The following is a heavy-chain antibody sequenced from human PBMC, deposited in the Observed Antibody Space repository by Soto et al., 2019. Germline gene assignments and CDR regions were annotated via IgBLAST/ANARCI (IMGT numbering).Heavy chain of an antibody. CDR3: ARLYSGYDGRSPQGYFDY. J-gene: IGHJ4*02. V-gene: IGHV1-69*12. D-gene: IGHD5-12*01. CDR1: GGTFSSYA. CDR2: IIPIFGTA. Sequence: QVQLVQSGAEVKKPGSSVKVSCKASGGTFSSYAISWVRQAPGQGLEWMGGIIPIFGTANYAQKFQGRVTITADESTSTAYMELSSLRSEDTAVYYCARLYSGYDGRSPQGYFDYWGQGTLVTVSS.